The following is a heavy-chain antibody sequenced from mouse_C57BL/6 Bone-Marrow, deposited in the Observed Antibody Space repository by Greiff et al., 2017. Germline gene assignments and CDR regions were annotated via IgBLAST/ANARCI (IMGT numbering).Heavy chain of an antibody. CDR1: GYTFTSYG. CDR2: IYPRSGNT. CDR3: ARLGVRRYYFDY. V-gene: IGHV1-81*01. Sequence: QVQLQQSGAELARPGASVKLSCTASGYTFTSYGISWVKQRTGQGLEWIGEIYPRSGNTYYNEKFKGKATLTADKSSSTAYMELRSLTSEDSAVYFCARLGVRRYYFDYWGQGTTLTVSS. D-gene: IGHD1-2*01. J-gene: IGHJ2*01.